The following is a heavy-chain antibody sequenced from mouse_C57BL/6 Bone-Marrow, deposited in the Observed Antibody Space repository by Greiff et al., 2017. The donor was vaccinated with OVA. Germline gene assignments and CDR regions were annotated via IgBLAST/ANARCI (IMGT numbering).Heavy chain of an antibody. V-gene: IGHV3-6*01. D-gene: IGHD2-4*01. CDR1: GYSITSGYY. CDR2: ISYDGSN. CDR3: ARDNYEGYFDV. J-gene: IGHJ1*03. Sequence: EVQLQESGPGLVKPSQSLSLTCSVTGYSITSGYYWNWIRQFPGNKLEWMGYISYDGSNNYNPSLKNRISITRDTSKNQFFLKLNSVTTEDTATYYCARDNYEGYFDVWGTGTTVTVSS.